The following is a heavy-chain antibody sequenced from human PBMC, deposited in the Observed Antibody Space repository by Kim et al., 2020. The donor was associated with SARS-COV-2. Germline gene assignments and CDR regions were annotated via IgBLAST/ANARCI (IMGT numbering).Heavy chain of an antibody. CDR3: ARAAPGVVAPGLESFGYFDY. V-gene: IGHV4-39*07. CDR2: IYYSGST. D-gene: IGHD2-15*01. Sequence: SETLSLTCTVSGGSISSSSYYWGWIRQPPGKGLEWIGSIYYSGSTYYNPSLKSRVTISVDTSKNQFSLKLSSVTAADTAVYYCARAAPGVVAPGLESFGYFDYWGQGTLVTVSS. CDR1: GGSISSSSYY. J-gene: IGHJ4*02.